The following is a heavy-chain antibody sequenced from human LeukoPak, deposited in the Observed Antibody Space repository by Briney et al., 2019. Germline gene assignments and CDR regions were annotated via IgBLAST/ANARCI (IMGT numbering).Heavy chain of an antibody. Sequence: GGSLRLSCAASGFTFSRYSMNWVRQAPGKGLEWVSSISIGNTYIYYADSAKGRFTISRDNAKNSLYLQLNSLRAEDTAVYYCAGSDTIGYLPREWDYWYFDRWGRGTLVTVSS. V-gene: IGHV3-21*03. CDR1: GFTFSRYS. CDR3: AGSDTIGYLPREWDYWYFDR. J-gene: IGHJ2*01. D-gene: IGHD3-22*01. CDR2: ISIGNTYI.